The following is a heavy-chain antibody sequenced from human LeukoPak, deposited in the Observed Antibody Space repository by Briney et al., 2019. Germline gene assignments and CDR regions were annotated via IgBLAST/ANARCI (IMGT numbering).Heavy chain of an antibody. CDR1: GFTFSSYA. J-gene: IGHJ3*02. D-gene: IGHD6-13*01. Sequence: GGSLRLSCAASGFTFSSYAMSWVRQAPGKGLEWVSGISGSGSSTYYADSVKGRFTISRDNSKNTLYLQMNSLRAEDTAVYYCAKVGGIGGGKLHAFDIWGQGTMVTVSS. CDR2: ISGSGSST. V-gene: IGHV3-23*01. CDR3: AKVGGIGGGKLHAFDI.